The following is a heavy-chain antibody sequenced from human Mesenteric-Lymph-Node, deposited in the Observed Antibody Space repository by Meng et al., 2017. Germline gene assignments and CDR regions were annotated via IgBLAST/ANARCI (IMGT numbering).Heavy chain of an antibody. Sequence: GSLRLSCAVYGGSFSGYYWSWIRQPPGKGLEWIGEIFHRGSTNYNPSLKSRATISVDTSKNQFSLNLTSVTAADTAVYYCARDPIAAAGTGDYWGQGTLVTVSS. CDR3: ARDPIAAAGTGDY. CDR1: GGSFSGYY. CDR2: IFHRGST. D-gene: IGHD6-13*01. V-gene: IGHV4-34*12. J-gene: IGHJ4*02.